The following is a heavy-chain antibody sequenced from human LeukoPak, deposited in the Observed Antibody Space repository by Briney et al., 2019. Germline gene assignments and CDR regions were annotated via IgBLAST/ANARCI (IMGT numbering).Heavy chain of an antibody. D-gene: IGHD2-2*02. J-gene: IGHJ4*02. CDR1: GFTFSSYA. V-gene: IGHV3-23*01. CDR3: AKSETGFLPLAAIDY. Sequence: PGGSLRLSCAASGFTFSSYAMSWVRQAPGKGLEWVSAISGSGGSTYYPDSVKGRFTISRDNSKNTLYLQMNSLRAEDTAVYYCAKSETGFLPLAAIDYWGQGTLVTVSS. CDR2: ISGSGGST.